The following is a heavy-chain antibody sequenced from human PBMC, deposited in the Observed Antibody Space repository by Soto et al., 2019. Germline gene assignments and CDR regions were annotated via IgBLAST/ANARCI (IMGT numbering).Heavy chain of an antibody. V-gene: IGHV1-18*01. J-gene: IGHJ5*02. CDR3: ARASGSSYWFDP. CDR1: GYTFTSYT. D-gene: IGHD1-26*01. Sequence: ASLKVSCKASGYTFTSYTISWVRQARGQGLEWMGWISAYNGNTKYAQKLQGRVTMTTDTSTSTAYMELRSLRSDDTAVYYCARASGSSYWFDPWGQGTLVTVSS. CDR2: ISAYNGNT.